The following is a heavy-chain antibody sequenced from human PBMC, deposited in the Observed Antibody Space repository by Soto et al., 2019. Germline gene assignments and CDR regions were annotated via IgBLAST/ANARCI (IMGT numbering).Heavy chain of an antibody. D-gene: IGHD2-2*02. CDR3: ASRIPRYYFDY. Sequence: QLQLQESGPGLVKPSETLSLTCTVSGGSISSSSYYWGWIRQPPGKGLEWIGSIYYSGSTYYNPSLKSRVTTSVDTSKNQFSLKLSSVTAADTAVYYCASRIPRYYFDYWGQGTLVTVSS. CDR1: GGSISSSSYY. CDR2: IYYSGST. J-gene: IGHJ4*02. V-gene: IGHV4-39*01.